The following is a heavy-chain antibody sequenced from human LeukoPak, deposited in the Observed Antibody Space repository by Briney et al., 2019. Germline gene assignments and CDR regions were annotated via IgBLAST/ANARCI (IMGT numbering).Heavy chain of an antibody. CDR2: ISWNSGSI. D-gene: IGHD3-22*01. V-gene: IGHV3-9*01. J-gene: IGHJ4*02. CDR1: GFTFDDYA. Sequence: GMSLRLSCAASGFTFDDYAMHWVRQAPGKGLEWVSGISWNSGSIGYADSAKGRFTISRDNAKNSLYLQMNSLRAEDTALYYCAKGQYYYDSSGYYYGYWGQGTLVTVSS. CDR3: AKGQYYYDSSGYYYGY.